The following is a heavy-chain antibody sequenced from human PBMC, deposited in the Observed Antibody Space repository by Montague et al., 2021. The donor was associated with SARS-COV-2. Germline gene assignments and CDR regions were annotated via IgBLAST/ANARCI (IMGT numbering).Heavy chain of an antibody. J-gene: IGHJ4*02. Sequence: YLRLSCAASGFTFSSYAMHWVRQAPGKGLEWVAVISYDGSNKYYADSVKGRFTISRDNSKNTLYLQMNSLRAEDTAVYYCARAQLWFGELFYYFDYWGQGTLVTVSS. D-gene: IGHD3-10*01. CDR3: ARAQLWFGELFYYFDY. V-gene: IGHV3-30-3*01. CDR2: ISYDGSNK. CDR1: GFTFSSYA.